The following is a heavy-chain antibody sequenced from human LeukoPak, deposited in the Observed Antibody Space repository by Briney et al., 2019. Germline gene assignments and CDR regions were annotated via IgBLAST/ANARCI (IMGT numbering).Heavy chain of an antibody. D-gene: IGHD3-22*01. CDR2: ISYHGSNK. CDR1: GFTFRSYA. J-gene: IGHJ4*02. CDR3: ARGTHYYDTSGYYPIDY. Sequence: PGRSLRLSCAASGFTFRSYAIHWVRQAPRKGLEWVAVISYHGSNKYYADSVKGRFTISRDNSKNTLSLQMDSLRPEDTAVYFCARGTHYYDTSGYYPIDYWGQGTLVTVSS. V-gene: IGHV3-30*04.